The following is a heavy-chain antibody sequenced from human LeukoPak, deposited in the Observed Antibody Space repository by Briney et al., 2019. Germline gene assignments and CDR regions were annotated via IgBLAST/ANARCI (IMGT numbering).Heavy chain of an antibody. D-gene: IGHD2/OR15-2a*01. V-gene: IGHV4-59*01. J-gene: IGHJ4*02. CDR1: GGSTNNYY. Sequence: SETLSLTCTVSGGSTNNYYWNWLRQSPWKGLEWIGCIYSSGSVNYNPSLTSRATISVDTSQNQFSLELSSVSAADTAVYYCARGFYALDYWGQGTLVSVSS. CDR2: IYSSGSV. CDR3: ARGFYALDY.